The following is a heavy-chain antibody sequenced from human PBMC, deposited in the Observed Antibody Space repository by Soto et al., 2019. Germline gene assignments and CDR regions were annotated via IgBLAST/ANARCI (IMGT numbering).Heavy chain of an antibody. V-gene: IGHV3-30-3*01. CDR2: ISYDGSNK. CDR3: ARDRFGGSTVTSAFDI. D-gene: IGHD4-17*01. Sequence: QVQLVESGGGVVQPGRSLRLSCAASGFTFSSYAMHWVRQAPGKGLEWVAVISYDGSNKYYADSVKGRFTISRDTSKNTLYLQMNSLRAEDTAVYYCARDRFGGSTVTSAFDIWGQGTMVTVSA. J-gene: IGHJ3*02. CDR1: GFTFSSYA.